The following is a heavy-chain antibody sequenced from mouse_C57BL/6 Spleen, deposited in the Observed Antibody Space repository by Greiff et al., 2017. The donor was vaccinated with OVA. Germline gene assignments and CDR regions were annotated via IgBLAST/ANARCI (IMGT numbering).Heavy chain of an antibody. CDR3: ARKGDSSGYYYYAMDY. D-gene: IGHD3-2*02. CDR2: INPNNGGT. V-gene: IGHV1-18*01. CDR1: GYTFTDYN. Sequence: VPLQQSGPELVKPGASVKIPCKASGYTFTDYNMDWVKQSHGKSLEWIGDINPNNGGTIYNQKFKGKATLTVDKSSSTAYMELRSLTSEDTAVYYCARKGDSSGYYYYAMDYWGQGTSVTVSS. J-gene: IGHJ4*01.